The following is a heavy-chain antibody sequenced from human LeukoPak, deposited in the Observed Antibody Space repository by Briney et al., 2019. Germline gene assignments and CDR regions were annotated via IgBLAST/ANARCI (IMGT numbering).Heavy chain of an antibody. CDR3: ARRYSSSSFNWFDP. J-gene: IGHJ5*02. Sequence: PSETLSLTCAVYGGSFSGYYWSWIRQPPGKGLEWIGEINHSGSTNYNPSLKSRVTISVDTSKNQFSLKLSSVTAADTAVYYCARRYSSSSFNWFDPWGPGTLVTVSS. CDR2: INHSGST. D-gene: IGHD6-6*01. V-gene: IGHV4-34*01. CDR1: GGSFSGYY.